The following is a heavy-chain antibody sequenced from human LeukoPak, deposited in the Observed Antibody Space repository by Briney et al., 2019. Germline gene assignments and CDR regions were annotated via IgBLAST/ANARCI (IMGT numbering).Heavy chain of an antibody. Sequence: KYGESLKISCKGSGYSFTSYWIGWVRQMPGKGLEWMGIIYPGDSDTRYSPSFQGQVTISADKSISTAYLQWSSLKASDTAMYYCARRISNRAQIGGMVENWFDPWGQGTLVTVSS. D-gene: IGHD2/OR15-2a*01. CDR1: GYSFTSYW. J-gene: IGHJ5*02. V-gene: IGHV5-51*01. CDR2: IYPGDSDT. CDR3: ARRISNRAQIGGMVENWFDP.